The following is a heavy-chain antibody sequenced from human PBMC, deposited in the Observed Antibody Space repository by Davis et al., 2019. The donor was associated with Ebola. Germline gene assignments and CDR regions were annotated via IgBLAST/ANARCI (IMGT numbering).Heavy chain of an antibody. CDR1: GGSFSGYY. Sequence: MPSETLSLTCAVYGGSFSGYYWSWIREPPGKGLEWIGYIYYSGSTNYNPSLKSRVTISVDTSKNLFSLNLSSVTAADTAVYYCARPYGSGIKGRETNWFDPWGQGTLVTVSS. V-gene: IGHV4-34*11. CDR2: IYYSGST. D-gene: IGHD3-10*01. CDR3: ARPYGSGIKGRETNWFDP. J-gene: IGHJ5*02.